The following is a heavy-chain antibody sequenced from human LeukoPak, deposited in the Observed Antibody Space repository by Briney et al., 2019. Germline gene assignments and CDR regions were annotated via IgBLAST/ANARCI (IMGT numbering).Heavy chain of an antibody. V-gene: IGHV4-34*01. CDR1: GGSFSGYY. Sequence: SETLSLTCAVYGGSFSGYYWSWIRQPPGKGLEWIGEINHSGSTSYNPSLKSRVTISVDTSKNQFSLKLSSVTAADTAVYYCAREEKQQLAQGYYFDYWGQGTLVTVSS. CDR2: INHSGST. J-gene: IGHJ4*02. CDR3: AREEKQQLAQGYYFDY. D-gene: IGHD6-13*01.